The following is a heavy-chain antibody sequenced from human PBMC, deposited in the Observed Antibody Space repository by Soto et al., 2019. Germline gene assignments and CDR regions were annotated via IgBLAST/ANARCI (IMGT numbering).Heavy chain of an antibody. J-gene: IGHJ4*02. D-gene: IGHD6-19*01. CDR1: GYSFPSFW. CDR3: VKQHPLDSRAWHN. CDR2: IYPGDSET. V-gene: IGHV5-51*01. Sequence: GESLKISCKVSGYSFPSFWIGWVRQMPGKGLEWLGSIYPGDSETRYSPSFQGEVTISADKSITTAYLHWSSLRASDTATYYCVKQHPLDSRAWHNWGQGTLVTVSS.